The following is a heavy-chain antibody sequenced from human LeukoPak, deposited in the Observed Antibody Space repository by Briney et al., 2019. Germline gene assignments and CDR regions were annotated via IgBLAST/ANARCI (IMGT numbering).Heavy chain of an antibody. D-gene: IGHD6-13*01. CDR1: GFTFSSYW. Sequence: GGSLRLSCAASGFTFSSYWMHWVRQGPGKGLVWVSRISTDGSSTDYADSVKGRFTISRDNAENTLYMRMNSLRPEDTAVYYCARGYYSSSRFDSWGQGTLVTVSS. V-gene: IGHV3-74*01. J-gene: IGHJ4*02. CDR3: ARGYYSSSRFDS. CDR2: ISTDGSST.